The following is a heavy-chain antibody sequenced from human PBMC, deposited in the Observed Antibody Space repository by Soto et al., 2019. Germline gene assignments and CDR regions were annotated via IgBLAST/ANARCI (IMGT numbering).Heavy chain of an antibody. D-gene: IGHD3-10*01. CDR2: TYQSGGT. CDR1: GDSITTGSYT. J-gene: IGHJ5*02. Sequence: QVQLQEAGSGLVEPSQTLSLTCAITGDSITTGSYTWNWIRQPPGKGLEWIGFTYQSGGTFYNAAVQGRVTITVDRAENHFPLNLISLTAADTAVYYCARDVAVRGSMGWFDAGGEGILVAVSS. V-gene: IGHV4-30-2*01. CDR3: ARDVAVRGSMGWFDA.